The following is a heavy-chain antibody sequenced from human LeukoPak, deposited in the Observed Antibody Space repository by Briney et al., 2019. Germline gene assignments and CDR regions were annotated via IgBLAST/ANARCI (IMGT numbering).Heavy chain of an antibody. J-gene: IGHJ4*02. V-gene: IGHV3-30*18. CDR2: ISYDGSNK. Sequence: GRSLRLSCAASGFTFSSYGMHWVRQAPGKGLEWVAVISYDGSNKYYADSVKGRFTISRDNSKNTLYLQMNSLRAEDTAVYYCAKDLKWSSGWTDYWGQGTLVTVSS. CDR1: GFTFSSYG. D-gene: IGHD6-19*01. CDR3: AKDLKWSSGWTDY.